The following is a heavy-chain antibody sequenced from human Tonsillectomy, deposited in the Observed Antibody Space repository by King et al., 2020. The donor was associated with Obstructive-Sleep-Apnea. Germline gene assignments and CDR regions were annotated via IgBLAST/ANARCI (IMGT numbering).Heavy chain of an antibody. J-gene: IGHJ4*02. D-gene: IGHD1-14*01. CDR1: GFTFSSYA. Sequence: VQLVESGGGLEQPGGSLRLSCAASGFTFSSYAMSWVRQAPGKGLDWVSAISGRGGNTYYADSVKGRFTISRDNSKNTLYLQMNSLIAEDTALYYCASLEPVNSFDYWGRGTLVTVSS. CDR2: ISGRGGNT. V-gene: IGHV3-23*04. CDR3: ASLEPVNSFDY.